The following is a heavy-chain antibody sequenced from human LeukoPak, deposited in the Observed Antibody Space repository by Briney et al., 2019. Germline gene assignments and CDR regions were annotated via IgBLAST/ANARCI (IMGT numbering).Heavy chain of an antibody. CDR2: IQSKTYSEGT. Sequence: GGSLRLSCAASGFTFSSHAMSWVRQAPGKGLEWVSFIQSKTYSEGTMYAASVRGRFTISRDDSRSTAYLQMNSLKTEDTAVYYCTASDHLYCSSSSCHFDYWGQGTLVTVAS. D-gene: IGHD2-2*01. CDR1: GFTFSSHA. V-gene: IGHV3-49*04. CDR3: TASDHLYCSSSSCHFDY. J-gene: IGHJ4*02.